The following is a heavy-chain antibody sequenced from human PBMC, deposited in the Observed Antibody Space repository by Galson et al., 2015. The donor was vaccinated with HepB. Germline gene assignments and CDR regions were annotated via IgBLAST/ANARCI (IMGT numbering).Heavy chain of an antibody. CDR3: TYSDHLETDY. D-gene: IGHD4-17*01. CDR1: GFTFSSYA. Sequence: SLRLSCAASGFTFSSYAMHWVRQAPGKGLEWVAFISHAGTTEDYADSERGRFSVSRDNSKDTLYLQMNRLRTDDTAVYWCTYSDHLETDYWGQGTLVTVSS. V-gene: IGHV3-30*04. J-gene: IGHJ4*02. CDR2: ISHAGTTE.